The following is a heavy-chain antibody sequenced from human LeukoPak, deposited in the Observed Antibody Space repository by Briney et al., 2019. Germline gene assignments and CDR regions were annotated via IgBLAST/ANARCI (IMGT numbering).Heavy chain of an antibody. Sequence: SVKVSCKASGGTFSSYAISWVRQAPGQGLEWMGGIIPIFGTANYAQKFQGRVTITADKSTSTAYMELSSLRSEDMAVYYCARSYDFWSGGLDYWGQGTLVTVSS. V-gene: IGHV1-69*06. CDR1: GGTFSSYA. D-gene: IGHD3-3*01. CDR3: ARSYDFWSGGLDY. CDR2: IIPIFGTA. J-gene: IGHJ4*02.